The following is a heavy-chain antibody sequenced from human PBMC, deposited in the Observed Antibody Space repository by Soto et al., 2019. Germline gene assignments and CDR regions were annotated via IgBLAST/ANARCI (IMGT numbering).Heavy chain of an antibody. J-gene: IGHJ4*02. Sequence: HPGGSLRLSCAASGFTFDNYTMHWVRQSPGKGLEWVSLIRFDGRTTYYQDSVNGRFTISRDNSKNSLYLQMNSLTTDDTALYYCAKDSPYCSSNTRSSLTHWGRGTLVTVSS. V-gene: IGHV3-43*01. CDR1: GFTFDNYT. D-gene: IGHD2-2*01. CDR2: IRFDGRTT. CDR3: AKDSPYCSSNTRSSLTH.